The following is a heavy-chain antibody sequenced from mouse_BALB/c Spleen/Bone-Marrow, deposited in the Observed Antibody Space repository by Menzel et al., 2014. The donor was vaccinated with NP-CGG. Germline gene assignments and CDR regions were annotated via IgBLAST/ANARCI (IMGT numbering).Heavy chain of an antibody. CDR1: GYTFTSYW. CDR2: INPSTGYT. V-gene: IGHV1-7*01. J-gene: IGHJ3*01. Sequence: QVQLQQSGAELAKPGASVKMSCKASGYTFTSYWMHWIKQRPGQGLEWIGYINPSTGYTEYNQTLKGKATLTAVKSSTTAYMQLSSLTPEDSAVYYCARDDYDAFAYWGQGTLVTVSA. CDR3: ARDDYDAFAY. D-gene: IGHD2-4*01.